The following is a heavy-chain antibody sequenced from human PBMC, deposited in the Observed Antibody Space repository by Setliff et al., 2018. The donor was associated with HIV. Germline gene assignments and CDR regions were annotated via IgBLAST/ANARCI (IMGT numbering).Heavy chain of an antibody. D-gene: IGHD1-26*01. Sequence: ASVKVSCKTSGYNFPVYGITWVRQAPGHGLEWMGWISPDNGVTKYVEKNQDRVTMTTDTATNTGYMELRNLTSDDTAVYYCARVSLVGANSGLCEYWGQGTLVTVS. CDR1: GYNFPVYG. CDR3: ARVSLVGANSGLCEY. V-gene: IGHV1-18*01. J-gene: IGHJ4*02. CDR2: ISPDNGVT.